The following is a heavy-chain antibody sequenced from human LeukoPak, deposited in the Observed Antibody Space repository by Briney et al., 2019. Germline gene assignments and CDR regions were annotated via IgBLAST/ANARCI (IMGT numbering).Heavy chain of an antibody. V-gene: IGHV1-2*02. CDR3: ARERITMFRGYFDY. CDR2: INPNSGGT. CDR1: GYTFTGYY. Sequence: ASVKVSCKASGYTFTGYYMHWVRQAPGQGLEWMGWINPNSGGTNYAQKFQGRVTMTRDTSISTAYMELSRLRSDDTAVYYCARERITMFRGYFDYWGQGTLVTVSS. D-gene: IGHD3-10*01. J-gene: IGHJ4*02.